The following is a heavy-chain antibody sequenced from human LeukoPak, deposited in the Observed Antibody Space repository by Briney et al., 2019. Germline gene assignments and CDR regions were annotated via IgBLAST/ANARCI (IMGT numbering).Heavy chain of an antibody. CDR1: GGSISSYY. Sequence: SETLSLTCTVSGGSISSYYWSWIRQPAGKGLEWIGRIYTSGSTNYNPSLKSRVTMSVDTSKNQFSLKLSSVTAADTAVYYCARERVGQLLVRFWYFDLWGRGTLVTCSS. J-gene: IGHJ2*01. V-gene: IGHV4-4*07. CDR2: IYTSGST. D-gene: IGHD6-19*01. CDR3: ARERVGQLLVRFWYFDL.